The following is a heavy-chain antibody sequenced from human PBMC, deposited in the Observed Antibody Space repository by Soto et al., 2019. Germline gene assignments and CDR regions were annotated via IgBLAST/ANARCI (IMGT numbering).Heavy chain of an antibody. V-gene: IGHV3-30*18. Sequence: GGYLRLCCVPCGFTFISCAMHWVRQVPGKGLEWLAVVTHDVTLYPYAVSVKGRFSISRDNSRKTLYLQMNGLRPEDTAVYYCVKDRPDTWSFDYWGQGT. CDR2: VTHDVTLY. D-gene: IGHD2-8*02. CDR3: VKDRPDTWSFDY. CDR1: GFTFISCA. J-gene: IGHJ4*02.